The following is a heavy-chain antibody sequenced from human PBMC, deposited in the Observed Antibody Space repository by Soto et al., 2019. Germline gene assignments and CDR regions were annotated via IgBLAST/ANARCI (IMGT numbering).Heavy chain of an antibody. V-gene: IGHV1-24*01. CDR3: AAGAVLRFLEWPVDAFDI. CDR1: GYTLTELS. Sequence: ASVKVSCKVSGYTLTELSMHWVRQAPGKGLEWMGGFDPEDGETIYAQKFQGRVTMTEDTSTDTAYMELSSLRSEDTAVYYCAAGAVLRFLEWPVDAFDIWGQGTMVTVSS. J-gene: IGHJ3*02. CDR2: FDPEDGET. D-gene: IGHD3-3*01.